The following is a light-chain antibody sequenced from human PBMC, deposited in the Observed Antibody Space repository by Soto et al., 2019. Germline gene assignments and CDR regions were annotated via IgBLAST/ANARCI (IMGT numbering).Light chain of an antibody. J-gene: IGKJ2*01. Sequence: EIVLTQSPGTLSLSPGDRATLSCRARQTVSSSHLAWYQQKPGQAPRLLVYGASSRATGIPDRFSGSGSGTDFTLTISRLEPEDFAVYYCQQYGGSPLYTFGQGTKLEIK. CDR2: GAS. V-gene: IGKV3-20*01. CDR1: QTVSSSH. CDR3: QQYGGSPLYT.